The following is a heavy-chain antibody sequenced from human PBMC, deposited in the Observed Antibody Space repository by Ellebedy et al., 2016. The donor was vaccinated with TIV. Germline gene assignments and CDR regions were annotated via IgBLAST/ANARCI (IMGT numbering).Heavy chain of an antibody. CDR1: GGSISSYY. CDR2: VYYDGST. Sequence: SETLSLXXTVSGGSISSYYWSWIRQPPGKGLEWIGYVYYDGSTNYNPSLKSRVTISIDTSKIQFSLKLSSVTAADTAVYYCARDNYSSYYYYMDVWGKGTTVTVSS. CDR3: ARDNYSSYYYYMDV. J-gene: IGHJ6*03. D-gene: IGHD4-11*01. V-gene: IGHV4-59*01.